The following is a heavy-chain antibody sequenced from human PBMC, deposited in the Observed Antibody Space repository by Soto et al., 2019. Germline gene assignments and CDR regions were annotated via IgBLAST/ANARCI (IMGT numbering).Heavy chain of an antibody. CDR3: ARLLNRAQYFDY. CDR1: GGSISGTDYY. J-gene: IGHJ4*02. V-gene: IGHV4-39*01. Sequence: QLQLQESGPGLVKPSETLSLTCTVSGGSISGTDYYWGWIRQPPGKGLEWIGTIYYSPITYYNPSLKSRVTLSIDTSNNQFFLKGNSVTAADTAVYFCARLLNRAQYFDYWGQGSLVTVSP. CDR2: IYYSPIT.